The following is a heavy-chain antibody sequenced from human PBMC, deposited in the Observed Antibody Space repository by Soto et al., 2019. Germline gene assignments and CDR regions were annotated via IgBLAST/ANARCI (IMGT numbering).Heavy chain of an antibody. V-gene: IGHV4-31*03. CDR2: IYYSGST. CDR1: GGSISSGGYY. D-gene: IGHD2-15*01. Sequence: PSETLSLTCTVSGGSISSGGYYWSWIRQHPGKGLEWIGYIYYSGSTYYNPSLKSRVTISVDTSKNQFSLKLSSVTAADTAVYYCARSHCSGGSCYLFDPWGQGTLVTVSS. J-gene: IGHJ5*02. CDR3: ARSHCSGGSCYLFDP.